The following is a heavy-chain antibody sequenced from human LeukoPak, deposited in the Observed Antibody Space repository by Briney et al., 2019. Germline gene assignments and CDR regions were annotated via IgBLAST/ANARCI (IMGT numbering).Heavy chain of an antibody. CDR1: GGSISSYY. Sequence: SETLSLTCTVSGGSISSYYWSWIRQPPGKGLEWIGYIYCSGSTNYNPSLKSRVTISVDTSKNQFSLNLSSVTAADTAVYYCARDRDLFDYWGQGTLVTVSS. V-gene: IGHV4-59*01. CDR2: IYCSGST. J-gene: IGHJ4*02. CDR3: ARDRDLFDY. D-gene: IGHD3-10*01.